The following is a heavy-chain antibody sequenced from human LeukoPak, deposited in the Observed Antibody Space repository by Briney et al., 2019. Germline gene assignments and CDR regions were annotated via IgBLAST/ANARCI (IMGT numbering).Heavy chain of an antibody. CDR2: IYYSGST. J-gene: IGHJ4*02. CDR3: ARHYDFWSGYYYSAGAFDY. CDR1: GGSLSSYY. D-gene: IGHD3-3*01. Sequence: PSETLSLTCTVSGGSLSSYYWSWIRQPPGKGLEWIGYIYYSGSTNYNPSLKSRVTISVDTSKNQFSLKLSSVTAADTAVYYCARHYDFWSGYYYSAGAFDYWGQGTLVTVSS. V-gene: IGHV4-59*08.